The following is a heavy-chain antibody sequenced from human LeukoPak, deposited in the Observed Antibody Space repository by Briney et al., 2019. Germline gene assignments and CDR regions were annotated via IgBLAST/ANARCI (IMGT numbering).Heavy chain of an antibody. J-gene: IGHJ2*01. Sequence: SETLSLTCTVSGGSISSYYWSWIRQPPGKGLEWIGYIYTSGSTNYNPSLKSRVTISVDTSKNQFSPKLSSVTAADTAVYYCARHGIVVVPAAVINWYFDLWGRGTLVTVSS. CDR1: GGSISSYY. CDR3: ARHGIVVVPAAVINWYFDL. V-gene: IGHV4-4*09. CDR2: IYTSGST. D-gene: IGHD2-2*01.